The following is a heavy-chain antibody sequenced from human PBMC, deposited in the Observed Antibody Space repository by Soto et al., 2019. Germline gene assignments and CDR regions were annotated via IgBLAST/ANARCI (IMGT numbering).Heavy chain of an antibody. CDR2: VSSDGSST. CDR3: ASGLPNFSAFDS. V-gene: IGHV3-74*01. CDR1: GFTFSSYW. D-gene: IGHD5-12*01. Sequence: EVQLVESGGGLVQPGESLRLSCAASGFTFSSYWMHWIRHAPGKGLVRVSRVSSDGSSTVYANSVKGRLTISRDNAKNTLYLQMNSLSDEDTAVYYCASGLPNFSAFDSWGQGNLVTVPS. J-gene: IGHJ4*02.